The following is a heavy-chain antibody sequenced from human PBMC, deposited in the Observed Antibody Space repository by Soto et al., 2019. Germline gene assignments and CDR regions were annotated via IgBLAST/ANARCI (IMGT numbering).Heavy chain of an antibody. CDR3: ARSYVSGYYDSSGYRGTYYYYGMDV. V-gene: IGHV5-51*01. J-gene: IGHJ6*02. Sequence: GESLKISCKGSGYSFTSYWIGWVRQMPGKVLERMGIIYPGDSDTRYSPSFQGQVTISADKSISTAYLQWSSLKASDTAMYYCARSYVSGYYDSSGYRGTYYYYGMDVWGQGTTVTVSS. CDR2: IYPGDSDT. D-gene: IGHD3-22*01. CDR1: GYSFTSYW.